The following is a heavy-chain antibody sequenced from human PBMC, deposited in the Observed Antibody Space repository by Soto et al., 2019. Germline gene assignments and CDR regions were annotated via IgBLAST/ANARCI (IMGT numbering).Heavy chain of an antibody. D-gene: IGHD2-2*01. J-gene: IGHJ6*03. CDR2: ISGSGGST. CDR1: GFTFSSYA. CDR3: AKDIRYCSSTSCSEIGYYYYYMDV. Sequence: GGSLRLSCAASGFTFSSYAMSWVRQAPGKGLEWVSAISGSGGSTNYADSVKGRFTISRDNSKNTLYLQMNSLRAEDTAVYYCAKDIRYCSSTSCSEIGYYYYYMDVWGKGTTVTVSS. V-gene: IGHV3-23*01.